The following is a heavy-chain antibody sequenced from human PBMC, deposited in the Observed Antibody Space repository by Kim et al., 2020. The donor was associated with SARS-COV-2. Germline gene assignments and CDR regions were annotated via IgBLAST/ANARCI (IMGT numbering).Heavy chain of an antibody. CDR3: AKDLSSSWGHGLDY. CDR2: ISWNSGSI. V-gene: IGHV3-9*01. J-gene: IGHJ4*02. D-gene: IGHD6-13*01. Sequence: GGSLRLSCAASGFTFGDYAMHWVRQAPGKGLEWVSGISWNSGSIGYADSVKGRFTISRDNAKNSLYLQMNSLRAEDTALYYCAKDLSSSWGHGLDYWGQGTLVTVSS. CDR1: GFTFGDYA.